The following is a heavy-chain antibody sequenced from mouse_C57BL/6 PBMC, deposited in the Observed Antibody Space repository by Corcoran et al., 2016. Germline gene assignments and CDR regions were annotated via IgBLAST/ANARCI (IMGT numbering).Heavy chain of an antibody. J-gene: IGHJ3*01. D-gene: IGHD4-1*01. V-gene: IGHV9-3*01. CDR1: GYNFTTYG. CDR2: INTYSGVP. Sequence: QIQLVQAGPELKKPGETVKISCKGSGYNFTTYGMSWVKQAPGKGLKWMGWINTYSGVPTYADDFKGRFAFSLETSASTAYLQINNLKNEDTATYFCARGLGPFAYWGQGTLVTVSA. CDR3: ARGLGPFAY.